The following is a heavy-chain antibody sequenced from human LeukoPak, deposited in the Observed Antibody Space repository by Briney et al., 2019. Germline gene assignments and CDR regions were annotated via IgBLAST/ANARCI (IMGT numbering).Heavy chain of an antibody. J-gene: IGHJ5*02. V-gene: IGHV4-34*01. CDR3: ARPGRVRRSWFDP. Sequence: SETLSLTCAVCGGSFSGHYWTWIRQSPGKGLEWIGEINHVGTAYYNPALKSRVTISVDTSKNQFSLKLTSVTAADTAIYYCARPGRVRRSWFDPWGQGTLVTVSS. CDR2: INHVGTA. CDR1: GGSFSGHY.